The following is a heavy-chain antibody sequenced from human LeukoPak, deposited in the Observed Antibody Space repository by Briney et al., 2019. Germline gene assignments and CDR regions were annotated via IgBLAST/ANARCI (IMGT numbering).Heavy chain of an antibody. CDR2: IYYSGST. Sequence: SETLPLTCTVSGVSISSYYWSWIRQPPWKGLEWIGYIYYSGSTNYNPSLKSRVTISVDTSKNQFSLKLSSVTAADTAVYYCARVGYCSSTSCYTGWFDPWGQGTLVTVSS. D-gene: IGHD2-2*02. CDR1: GVSISSYY. V-gene: IGHV4-59*01. CDR3: ARVGYCSSTSCYTGWFDP. J-gene: IGHJ5*02.